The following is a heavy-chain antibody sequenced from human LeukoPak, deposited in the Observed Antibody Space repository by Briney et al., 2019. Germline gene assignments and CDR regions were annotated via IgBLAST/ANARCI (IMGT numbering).Heavy chain of an antibody. J-gene: IGHJ6*04. Sequence: GASVKVSCKASGGTFSSYAIGWVRQAPGQGLEWMGGIIPTFGTANYAQKFQGRVTITADESTSTAYMELSSLRSEDTAVYYCARGGVPAATPYYYYGMDVWGKGTPVTVSS. CDR1: GGTFSSYA. CDR2: IIPTFGTA. D-gene: IGHD2-2*01. V-gene: IGHV1-69*13. CDR3: ARGGVPAATPYYYYGMDV.